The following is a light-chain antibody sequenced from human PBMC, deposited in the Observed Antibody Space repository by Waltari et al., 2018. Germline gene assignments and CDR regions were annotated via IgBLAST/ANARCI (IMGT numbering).Light chain of an antibody. CDR3: SSYAGSSTLV. V-gene: IGLV2-23*02. J-gene: IGLJ3*02. Sequence: QFARTQPASLSGSPGQSHTIYWPGTSSDVGRYHRVSWYQQHPGKAPKLMIYDVSKLPSVVADRFSGSKSGDTASLTISGLQAEDEADYYCSSYAGSSTLVFGGGTKLTVL. CDR2: DVS. CDR1: SSDVGRYHR.